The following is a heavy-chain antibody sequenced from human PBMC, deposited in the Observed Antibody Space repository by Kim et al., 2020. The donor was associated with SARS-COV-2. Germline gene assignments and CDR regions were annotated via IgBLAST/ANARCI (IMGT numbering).Heavy chain of an antibody. Sequence: NPSLKSRVTISVDTSKNQFSLKLSSVTAADTAVYYCASGLYSGSYYSIDYWGQGTLVTVSS. V-gene: IGHV4-59*09. D-gene: IGHD1-26*01. CDR3: ASGLYSGSYYSIDY. J-gene: IGHJ4*02.